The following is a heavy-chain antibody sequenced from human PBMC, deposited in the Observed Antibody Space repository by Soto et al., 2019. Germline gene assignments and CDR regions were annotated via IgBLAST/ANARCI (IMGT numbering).Heavy chain of an antibody. CDR3: ARDLQFYSDSSGYRDVFDI. CDR2: ISANNGNT. D-gene: IGHD3-22*01. Sequence: QVQLVQSGAEVKKPGASVKVSCKASGYIFTTYGISWVRQAPGQGLEWMGWISANNGNTYYAQKFQGRVTMTTDTPTKTIYMELRSLRSDDRAVYYCARDLQFYSDSSGYRDVFDIWGQGTMVTVSS. CDR1: GYIFTTYG. J-gene: IGHJ3*02. V-gene: IGHV1-18*01.